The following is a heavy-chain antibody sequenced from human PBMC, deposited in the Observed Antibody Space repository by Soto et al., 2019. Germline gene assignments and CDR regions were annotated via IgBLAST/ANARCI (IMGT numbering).Heavy chain of an antibody. CDR2: IIPIFGTA. D-gene: IGHD1-20*01. J-gene: IGHJ6*02. CDR3: ASGDVTGNNHYYYYYYGMDV. V-gene: IGHV1-69*13. CDR1: GGTFSSYA. Sequence: SVKVSCKASGGTFSSYAISWVRQAPGQGLEWMGGIIPIFGTANYAQKFQGRVTITADESTSTAYMELSSLRSEDTAVYYCASGDVTGNNHYYYYYYGMDVWGQGTTVTVSS.